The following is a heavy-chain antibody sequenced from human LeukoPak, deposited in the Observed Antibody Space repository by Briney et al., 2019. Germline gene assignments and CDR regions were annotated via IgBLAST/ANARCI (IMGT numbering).Heavy chain of an antibody. CDR1: GGSISSSSYY. Sequence: MPSESLSPTCTVSGGSISSSSYYWGWIRQPPGKGLEWSGSIYFRGSTHNNPSPKTPVTISVHTSKNQFSLKLSSVTAADTAVYYCARHYDDYGDFGPMDYYYYYGMDVWGQGTTVTVSS. V-gene: IGHV4-39*01. D-gene: IGHD4-17*01. CDR2: IYFRGST. CDR3: ARHYDDYGDFGPMDYYYYYGMDV. J-gene: IGHJ6*02.